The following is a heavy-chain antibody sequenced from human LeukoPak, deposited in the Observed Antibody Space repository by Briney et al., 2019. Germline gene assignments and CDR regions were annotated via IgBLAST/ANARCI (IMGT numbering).Heavy chain of an antibody. CDR3: SSWPVGDASGSKVDY. V-gene: IGHV4-4*02. CDR2: IYHTGSS. D-gene: IGHD3-10*01. CDR1: GGSISSNMW. J-gene: IGHJ4*02. Sequence: SGTLSLTCTVSGGSISSNMWWTWVRQPPGKGLEWIGEIYHTGSSNYNLSLKSRVTISIDKSKNQFSLKVSSVTAADTAVYYCSSWPVGDASGSKVDYWGQGTPVTVSS.